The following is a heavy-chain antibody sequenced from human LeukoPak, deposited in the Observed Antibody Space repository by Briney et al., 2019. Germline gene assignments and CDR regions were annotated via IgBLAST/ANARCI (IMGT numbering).Heavy chain of an antibody. CDR2: ISGSGGTT. Sequence: PGGSLRLSCAASRFTFSSYAMSWVRQAPGKGLEWVSGISGSGGTTYDAGSVRGRFTISRDNSKNTLYLQMNSLTAEDTAVYYCAKCMGSGNYYYYYYGMDVWGQGTTVTVSS. CDR3: AKCMGSGNYYYYYYGMDV. J-gene: IGHJ6*02. D-gene: IGHD3-10*01. V-gene: IGHV3-23*01. CDR1: RFTFSSYA.